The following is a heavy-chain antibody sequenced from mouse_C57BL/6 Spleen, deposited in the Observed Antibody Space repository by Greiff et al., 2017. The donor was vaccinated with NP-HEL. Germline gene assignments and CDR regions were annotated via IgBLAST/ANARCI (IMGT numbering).Heavy chain of an antibody. CDR2: INPSSGYT. Sequence: QVQLQQSGAELAKPGASVKLSCKASGYTFSSYWMHWVKQRPGQGLEWIGYINPSSGYTKYNQKFKDKATLTADKSSSTAYMQLSSLTYEDSAVYCCASPTEYNDYDFGYWGQCTTLTVAS. J-gene: IGHJ2*01. CDR1: GYTFSSYW. CDR3: ASPTEYNDYDFGY. D-gene: IGHD2-13*01. V-gene: IGHV1-7*01.